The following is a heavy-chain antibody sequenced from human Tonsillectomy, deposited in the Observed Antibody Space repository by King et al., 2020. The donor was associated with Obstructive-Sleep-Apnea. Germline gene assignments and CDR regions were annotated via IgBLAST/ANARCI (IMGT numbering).Heavy chain of an antibody. J-gene: IGHJ4*02. CDR3: AKVALLNDFDY. V-gene: IGHV3-23*04. Sequence: VQLVESGGGLVQPGGSLRLSCAASGFTFCSYAMSWVRQAPGRGLAWVSPISGSGGSTYTADSVKGRFTISSDNSKNTLYLPMNSLRAEDTAVYYCAKVALLNDFDYWGQGTLVTVSS. D-gene: IGHD3-10*01. CDR2: ISGSGGST. CDR1: GFTFCSYA.